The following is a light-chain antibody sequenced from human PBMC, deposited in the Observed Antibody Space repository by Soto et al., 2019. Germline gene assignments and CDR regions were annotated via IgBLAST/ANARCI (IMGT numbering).Light chain of an antibody. CDR2: DVN. CDR1: SSDVGGYNY. CDR3: CSYAGSYTYV. V-gene: IGLV2-11*01. Sequence: QSVLTQPRSASGSPGQSVTISCTGTSSDVGGYNYVSWYQQHPGKAPKLMIYDVNKRPSGVPVRFSGSKSGNTASLTITGLQSEDEADYYCCSYAGSYTYVFGTGTKV. J-gene: IGLJ1*01.